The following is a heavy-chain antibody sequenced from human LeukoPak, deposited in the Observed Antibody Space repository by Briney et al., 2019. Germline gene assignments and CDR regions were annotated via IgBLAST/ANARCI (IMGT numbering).Heavy chain of an antibody. V-gene: IGHV3-53*01. D-gene: IGHD1-26*01. Sequence: GGSLRLSCVASGFSVSNNYMSWVRPAPGKGLEWVSVVYSGGGTYYADSVKGRFTISRDISKNTLYLQMNSLRVEDTAVYYCARGVGQDAFDIRGQGTMVTVSS. J-gene: IGHJ3*02. CDR1: GFSVSNNY. CDR3: ARGVGQDAFDI. CDR2: VYSGGGT.